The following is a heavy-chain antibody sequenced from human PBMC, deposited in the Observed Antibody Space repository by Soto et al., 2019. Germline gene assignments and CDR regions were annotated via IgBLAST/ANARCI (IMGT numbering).Heavy chain of an antibody. V-gene: IGHV1-18*01. CDR2: ISAYNGNT. CDR3: ARVTTVETGSY. CDR1: GYTFTSYG. J-gene: IGHJ4*02. Sequence: QVQLVQSGAEVKKPGASVKVSCKASGYTFTSYGINWVRQAPGQGLEWMGWISAYNGNTNYGQKLQGRVTRTTDTATSTAYMERRSLSSDDTAGYYSARVTTVETGSYWGQGTLVTVSS. D-gene: IGHD4-17*01.